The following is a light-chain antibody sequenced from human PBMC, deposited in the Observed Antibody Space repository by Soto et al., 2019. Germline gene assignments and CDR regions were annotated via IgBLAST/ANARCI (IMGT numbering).Light chain of an antibody. Sequence: DIPMTQSPSSLSASVGDRVTITCQASQDITNDLNWYQQKPGKAPKVLIYEASNLETGVPSRFSGSGSGTDFTFTISSLQPEDFATYFCQQYDNVPLTFGGGTKVEIK. CDR1: QDITND. V-gene: IGKV1-33*01. J-gene: IGKJ4*01. CDR3: QQYDNVPLT. CDR2: EAS.